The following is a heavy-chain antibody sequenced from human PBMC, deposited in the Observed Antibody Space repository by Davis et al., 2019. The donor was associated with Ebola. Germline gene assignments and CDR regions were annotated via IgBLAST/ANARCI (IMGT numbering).Heavy chain of an antibody. CDR2: INPHNGNT. Sequence: ASVLVSCNASAYTFTSYGITWLRQAPRQGLEWLGWINPHNGNTNYAQNVQGRVTMTTDTSTSTAYMEVGILRSDDTAVYYCARAQFPTTSDHWGQGTLVTVSS. J-gene: IGHJ4*02. V-gene: IGHV1-18*04. CDR3: ARAQFPTTSDH. CDR1: AYTFTSYG. D-gene: IGHD1-1*01.